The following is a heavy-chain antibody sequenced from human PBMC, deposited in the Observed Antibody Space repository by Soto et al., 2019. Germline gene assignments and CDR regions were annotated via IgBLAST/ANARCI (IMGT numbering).Heavy chain of an antibody. V-gene: IGHV4-31*03. Sequence: KASETLSLTCTVSGGSISSGGYYWSWIRQHPGKGLEWIGYIYYSGSTYYNPSLKSRVTISVDTSKNQFSLKLSSVTAADTAMYYCARHGVAALTDYYYYYGMDVWGQGTTVTVSS. D-gene: IGHD6-6*01. CDR1: GGSISSGGYY. CDR2: IYYSGST. J-gene: IGHJ6*02. CDR3: ARHGVAALTDYYYYYGMDV.